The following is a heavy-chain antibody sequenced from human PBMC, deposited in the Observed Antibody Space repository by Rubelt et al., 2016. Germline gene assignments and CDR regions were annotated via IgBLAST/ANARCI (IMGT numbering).Heavy chain of an antibody. CDR2: IYWDDDK. CDR3: AHTTSWFGELFLYYFDY. Sequence: QITLKESGPTLVKPAQTLTLTCTFSGFSLSTSGVGVGWIRQPPGKALEWLALIYWDDDKRYSPSLKSRLTSTKDTAKNQVVLTMTNMDPVDTATYYCAHTTSWFGELFLYYFDYWGQGTLVTVSS. D-gene: IGHD3-10*01. CDR1: GFSLSTSGVG. J-gene: IGHJ4*02. V-gene: IGHV2-5*02.